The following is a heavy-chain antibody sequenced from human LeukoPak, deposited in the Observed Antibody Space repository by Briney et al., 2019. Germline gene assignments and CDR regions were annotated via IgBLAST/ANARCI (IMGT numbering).Heavy chain of an antibody. D-gene: IGHD3-10*01. Sequence: SETLSLTCTVSGGSISISSSYWGWIRQPPGKGLEWIGSIYYSGSTYYNPSLKSRVTISVDTSKNQFSLKLSSVTAADTAVYYCARAMVRGVRPFDYWGQGTLVTVSS. J-gene: IGHJ4*02. CDR3: ARAMVRGVRPFDY. CDR2: IYYSGST. V-gene: IGHV4-39*07. CDR1: GGSISISSSY.